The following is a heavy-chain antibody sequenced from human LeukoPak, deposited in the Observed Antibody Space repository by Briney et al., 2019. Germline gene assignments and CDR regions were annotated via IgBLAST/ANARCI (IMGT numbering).Heavy chain of an antibody. CDR1: GGSISSSNW. CDR3: ARENYDFWSGYPIFDY. D-gene: IGHD3-3*01. J-gene: IGHJ4*02. Sequence: SETLSLTCAVSGGSISSSNWWSWVRQPPGKGLEWIGSIYYSGSTYYNPSLKSRVTISVDTSKNQFSLKLSSVTAADTAVYYCARENYDFWSGYPIFDYWGQGTLVTVSS. V-gene: IGHV4-4*02. CDR2: IYYSGST.